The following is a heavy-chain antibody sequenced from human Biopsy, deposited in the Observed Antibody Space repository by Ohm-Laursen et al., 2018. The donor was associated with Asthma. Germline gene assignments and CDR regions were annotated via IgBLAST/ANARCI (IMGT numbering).Heavy chain of an antibody. D-gene: IGHD1-26*01. CDR3: ARGSSSRLSQWELLVSGGKRAHSYYGMDV. V-gene: IGHV4-34*01. CDR2: THHNGYT. J-gene: IGHJ6*02. Sequence: GTLSLTCAVYGGSFSSNYWSWIRQTPGKGLEWLGDTHHNGYTNYYPYLTSRLPLSVDTSKNQFPLRLTSVTAADTAVYYCARGSSSRLSQWELLVSGGKRAHSYYGMDVWGQGTTVTVSS. CDR1: GGSFSSNY.